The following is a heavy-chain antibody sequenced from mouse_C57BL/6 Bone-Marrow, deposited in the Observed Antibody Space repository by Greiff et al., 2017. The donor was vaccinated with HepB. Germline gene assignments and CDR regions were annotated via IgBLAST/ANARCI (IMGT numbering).Heavy chain of an antibody. CDR3: AREKGFAY. CDR1: GYSITSGYY. CDR2: ISYDGSN. Sequence: DVQLVESGPGLVKPSQSLSLTCSVTGYSITSGYYWNWIRQFPGNKLEWMGYISYDGSNNYNPSLKNRISITRDTSKNQFFLKLNSVTTEDTATYYCAREKGFAYWGQGTLVTVSA. J-gene: IGHJ3*01. V-gene: IGHV3-6*01.